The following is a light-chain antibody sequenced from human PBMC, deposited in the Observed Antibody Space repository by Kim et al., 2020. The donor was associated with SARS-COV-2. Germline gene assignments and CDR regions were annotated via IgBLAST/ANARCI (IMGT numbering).Light chain of an antibody. CDR2: AAA. CDR3: QQYSLFPLT. Sequence: ATVGDRVTFSCRAVQAINNHLAWFQQKPGKAPKSLIYAAATLQGGVPSRFSGSGFGTDFTLTISGLQPEDVATYYCQQYSLFPLTFGGGTKVDIK. CDR1: QAINNH. V-gene: IGKV1-16*01. J-gene: IGKJ4*01.